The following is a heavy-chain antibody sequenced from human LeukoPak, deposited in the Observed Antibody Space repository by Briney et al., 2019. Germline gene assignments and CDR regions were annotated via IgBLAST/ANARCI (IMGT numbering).Heavy chain of an antibody. J-gene: IGHJ4*02. CDR2: ISPTGSTT. CDR1: GFSFSGHW. Sequence: GGSLRLSCTASGFSFSGHWMHWARQLPGKGLVWVSRISPTGSTTSYADSVKGRFTVSRDNAKNTLYLQVNNLRAEDTAVYYCARGPNSYWSGLDFWGQGTLLTVSS. D-gene: IGHD1-26*01. CDR3: ARGPNSYWSGLDF. V-gene: IGHV3-74*01.